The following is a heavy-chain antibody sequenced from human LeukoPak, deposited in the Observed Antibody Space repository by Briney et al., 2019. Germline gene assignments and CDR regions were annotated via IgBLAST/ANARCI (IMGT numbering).Heavy chain of an antibody. D-gene: IGHD3-22*01. CDR3: ARDGYYYDSSGSDGWDY. V-gene: IGHV3-23*01. Sequence: GGSLRLSCAASGFIFNDYYMSWIRQAPGKGLEWVSAISGSGGSTYYADSVKGGFTISRDNSKNTLYLQMNSLRAEDTAVYYCARDGYYYDSSGSDGWDYWGQGTLVTVSS. J-gene: IGHJ4*02. CDR2: ISGSGGST. CDR1: GFIFNDYY.